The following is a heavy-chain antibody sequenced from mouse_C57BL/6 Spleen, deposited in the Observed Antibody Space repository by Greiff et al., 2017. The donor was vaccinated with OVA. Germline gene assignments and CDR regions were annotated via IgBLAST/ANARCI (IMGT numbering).Heavy chain of an antibody. V-gene: IGHV1-69*01. CDR2: IDPSDSYT. Sequence: QVQLQQPGAELVMPGASVKLSCKASGYTFTSYWMHWVKQRPGQGLEWIGEIDPSDSYTNYNQKFKGKSTLTVDKSSSTAYMQLSSLTSEDSAVYYCARGSYGYYAMDYWGQGTSVTVSS. CDR1: GYTFTSYW. J-gene: IGHJ4*01. CDR3: ARGSYGYYAMDY. D-gene: IGHD1-1*02.